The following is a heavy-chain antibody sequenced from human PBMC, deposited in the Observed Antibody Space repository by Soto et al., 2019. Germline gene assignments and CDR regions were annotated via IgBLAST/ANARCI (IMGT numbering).Heavy chain of an antibody. CDR1: GGTFSSYA. V-gene: IGHV1-69*13. J-gene: IGHJ6*02. CDR2: IIPIFGTA. CDR3: ARDRPLGYCISTSCYGGNYYYYGMDV. D-gene: IGHD2-2*01. Sequence: SVKVSCKASGGTFSSYAISWVRQAPGQGLEWMGGIIPIFGTANYAQKFQGRVTITADESTSTAYMELSSLRSEDTAVYYCARDRPLGYCISTSCYGGNYYYYGMDVWGQGTTVTVSS.